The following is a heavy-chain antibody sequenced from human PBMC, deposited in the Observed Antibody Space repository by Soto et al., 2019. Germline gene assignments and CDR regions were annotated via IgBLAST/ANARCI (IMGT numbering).Heavy chain of an antibody. Sequence: QVQLVESGGGVVQPGRSPRLSCAASGFTFSNFGMHWVRQAPGKGLEWVAAISSDRGDKYYSHSLKDRFTISRDNSKNTLFLQMNSLRVEDTAVYYCVKGSEVARQELDHWGQGILVTVSS. CDR1: GFTFSNFG. V-gene: IGHV3-30*18. CDR2: ISSDRGDK. D-gene: IGHD2-15*01. J-gene: IGHJ4*02. CDR3: VKGSEVARQELDH.